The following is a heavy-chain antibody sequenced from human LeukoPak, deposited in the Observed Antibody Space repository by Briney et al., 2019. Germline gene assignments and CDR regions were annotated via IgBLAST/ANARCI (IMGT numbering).Heavy chain of an antibody. CDR1: GYTFTSYA. Sequence: GGSVKVSCKASGYTFTSYAISWVRQAPGQGLEWMGWISAYNGNTKYAQKFQGRVTMTTDTSTSTAYMELRSLRSDDTAVYYCARDSCSGGSCYIDYWGQGTLVTVSS. V-gene: IGHV1-18*01. CDR2: ISAYNGNT. J-gene: IGHJ4*02. CDR3: ARDSCSGGSCYIDY. D-gene: IGHD2-15*01.